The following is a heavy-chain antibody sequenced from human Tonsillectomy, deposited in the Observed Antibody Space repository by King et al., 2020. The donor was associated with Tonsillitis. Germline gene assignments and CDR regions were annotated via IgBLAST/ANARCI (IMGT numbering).Heavy chain of an antibody. D-gene: IGHD2-2*01. CDR1: GYTFAGYY. CDR3: ARGQSRSCSSTRCYWWFDP. J-gene: IGHJ5*02. Sequence: VQLVQSGAEVKKPGASVKVSCKASGYTFAGYYMQWVRQAPGQGLEWMGWNNPNNGCTKESQKFQGRVTMTRDTSIRTAYMELSRLRSDDTARYYCARGQSRSCSSTRCYWWFDPWGQGTLVTVSS. CDR2: NNPNNGCT. V-gene: IGHV1-2*02.